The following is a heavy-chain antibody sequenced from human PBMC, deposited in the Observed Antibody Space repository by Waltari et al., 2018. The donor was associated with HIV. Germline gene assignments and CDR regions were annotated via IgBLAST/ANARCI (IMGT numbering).Heavy chain of an antibody. Sequence: QLLESGGGLVEPGGSLRLSCAASGFIFTDFAMDWVRQAPGNVLGWVAAIRGGGETFYADSVKGRFTISRDNSKNTLYLQMNGLRADDAAVYYCVKDSGRAADVFDLWGQGTMVTVSS. CDR2: IRGGGET. CDR3: VKDSGRAADVFDL. CDR1: GFIFTDFA. V-gene: IGHV3-23*01. J-gene: IGHJ3*01. D-gene: IGHD3-10*01.